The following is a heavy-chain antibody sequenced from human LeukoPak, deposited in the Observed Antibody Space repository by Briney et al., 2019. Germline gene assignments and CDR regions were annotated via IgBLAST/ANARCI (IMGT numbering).Heavy chain of an antibody. CDR3: AKDLWGSGSYYNPYYYYGMDV. V-gene: IGHV3-30*02. D-gene: IGHD3-10*01. CDR1: GFTFSNYG. CDR2: IGYDGSNK. Sequence: GGSRRLSCAAAGFTFSNYGMHWVRQAPGKGLEWVAFIGYDGSNKYYADSVKGRFTISRDNSKNTLYLQMNSLRAEDTAVYYCAKDLWGSGSYYNPYYYYGMDVWGQGTTVTVSS. J-gene: IGHJ6*02.